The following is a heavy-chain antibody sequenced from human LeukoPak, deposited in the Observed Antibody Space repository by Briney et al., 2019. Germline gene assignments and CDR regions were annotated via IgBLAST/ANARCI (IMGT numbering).Heavy chain of an antibody. Sequence: SETLSLTCTVSGGSISSYYWSWIWQPAGKGLEWIGRIYTSGSTNYNPSLKSRVTMSVDTSKNQFSLKLSSVTAADTAVYYCARDRCSGGSCYSDYWGQGTLVTVSS. D-gene: IGHD2-15*01. J-gene: IGHJ4*02. CDR1: GGSISSYY. CDR3: ARDRCSGGSCYSDY. CDR2: IYTSGST. V-gene: IGHV4-4*07.